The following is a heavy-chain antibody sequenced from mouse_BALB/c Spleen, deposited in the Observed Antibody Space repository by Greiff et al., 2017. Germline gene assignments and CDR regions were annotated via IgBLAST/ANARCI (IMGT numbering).Heavy chain of an antibody. CDR3: TRRGDYDCAMDY. Sequence: QVQLQQSGAELVKPGASVKLSCKASGYTFTSYYMYWVKQRPGQGLEWIGEINPSNGGTNFNEKFKSKATLTVDKSSSTAYMQLSSLTSEDSAVYYCTRRGDYDCAMDYWGQGTSVTVSS. D-gene: IGHD2-4*01. CDR1: GYTFTSYY. CDR2: INPSNGGT. V-gene: IGHV1S81*02. J-gene: IGHJ4*01.